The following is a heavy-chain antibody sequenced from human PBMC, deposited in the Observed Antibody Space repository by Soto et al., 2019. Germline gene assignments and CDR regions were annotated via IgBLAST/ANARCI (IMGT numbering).Heavy chain of an antibody. J-gene: IGHJ4*02. D-gene: IGHD4-17*01. Sequence: SETLSLTCTVSGGSISSGDYYWSWFRQPPGKGLEWIGYIYYSGSTYYNPSLKSRVTISVDTSKNQFSLKLSSVTAADTAVYYCARALGYGGALWGQGTLVTVSS. CDR3: ARALGYGGAL. V-gene: IGHV4-30-4*01. CDR2: IYYSGST. CDR1: GGSISSGDYY.